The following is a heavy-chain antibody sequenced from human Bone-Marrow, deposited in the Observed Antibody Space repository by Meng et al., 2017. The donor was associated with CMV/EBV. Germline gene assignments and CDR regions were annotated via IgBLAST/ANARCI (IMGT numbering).Heavy chain of an antibody. CDR2: TYYRSKWFN. D-gene: IGHD3-10*01. V-gene: IGHV6-1*01. CDR1: GDSVSSNSAA. Sequence: SETLSPTCAISGDSVSSNSAAWIWVRQSPSRGLVWLGRTYYRSKWFNDYAESVKTRITDTSDISKNQFSLQLKAVTPEETAVDLSSRIGSVGSCDNWGQGPRVTGSS. J-gene: IGHJ4*02. CDR3: SRIGSVGSCDN.